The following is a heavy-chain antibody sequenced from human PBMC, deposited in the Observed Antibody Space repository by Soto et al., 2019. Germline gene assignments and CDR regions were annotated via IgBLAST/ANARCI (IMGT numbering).Heavy chain of an antibody. CDR2: INHSGST. D-gene: IGHD6-6*01. CDR1: GGSFSGYY. Sequence: PSETLSLTCAVYGGSFSGYYWSWIRQPPGKGLEWIGGINHSGSTNYNPSLKSRVTISVDTSKTQFSLKLSSVTAADTAVYYCARYSSSWGSTALNYWGKGTLVTFSS. CDR3: ARYSSSWGSTALNY. V-gene: IGHV4-34*01. J-gene: IGHJ4*02.